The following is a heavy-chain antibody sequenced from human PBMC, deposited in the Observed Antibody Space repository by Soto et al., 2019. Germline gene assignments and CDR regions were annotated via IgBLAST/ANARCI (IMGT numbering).Heavy chain of an antibody. J-gene: IGHJ4*02. D-gene: IGHD2-21*02. V-gene: IGHV4-30-4*08. Sequence: QVQLQESGPGLVKPSQTLSLTCTVSGDSITNADHYWSWVRQPPGKGLEWIGYIYYTGSTFYNPSLKSRVAISVDTSKSQFSLNLNSVTAADTAVYFCARDRPYSGDWPRYFDFWGPGTLVTVSS. CDR2: IYYTGST. CDR3: ARDRPYSGDWPRYFDF. CDR1: GDSITNADHY.